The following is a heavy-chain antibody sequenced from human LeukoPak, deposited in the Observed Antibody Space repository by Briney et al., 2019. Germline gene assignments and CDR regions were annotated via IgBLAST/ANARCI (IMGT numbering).Heavy chain of an antibody. CDR3: ARVPRNWFHP. V-gene: IGHV3-7*05. CDR1: GFLFSIDW. J-gene: IGHJ5*02. CDR2: IKQDGSEK. Sequence: GGSLRLSCAASGFLFSIDWVRWVRQAPGKGLEWVANIKQDGSEKYYVDSVKGRFTISRDNAKNSLYLQISSLRTEHTAVYYCARVPRNWFHPWGQGTLVTVSS.